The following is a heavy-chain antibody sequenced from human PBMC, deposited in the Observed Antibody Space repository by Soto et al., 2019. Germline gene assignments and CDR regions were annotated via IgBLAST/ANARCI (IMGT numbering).Heavy chain of an antibody. J-gene: IGHJ6*03. V-gene: IGHV5-51*01. D-gene: IGHD2-15*01. Sequence: GESLKISCKGSGYSFTSYWIGWVRQMPGKGLEWMGIIYPGDSDTRYSPSFQGQVTISADKSISTAYLQWSSLKASDTAMYYCARLAVVVVAATDYYYYYMDVWGKGTTVNVSS. CDR1: GYSFTSYW. CDR3: ARLAVVVVAATDYYYYYMDV. CDR2: IYPGDSDT.